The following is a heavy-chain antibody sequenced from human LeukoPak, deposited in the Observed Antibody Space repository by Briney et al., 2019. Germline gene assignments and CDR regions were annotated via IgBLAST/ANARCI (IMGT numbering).Heavy chain of an antibody. CDR2: IYYSGST. Sequence: SETLSLTCTVSGYSISSGYYWGWIRQPPGKGLEWIGSIYYSGSTYYNPSLKSRVTISVDTSKNQFSLKLSSVTAADTAVYYCARDGITMIVGVFDYWGQGTLVTVSS. V-gene: IGHV4-38-2*02. CDR1: GYSISSGYY. J-gene: IGHJ4*02. CDR3: ARDGITMIVGVFDY. D-gene: IGHD3-22*01.